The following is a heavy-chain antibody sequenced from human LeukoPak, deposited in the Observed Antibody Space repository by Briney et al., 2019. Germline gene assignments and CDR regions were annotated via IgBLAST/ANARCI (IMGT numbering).Heavy chain of an antibody. CDR2: ISAYNGNT. CDR3: ARDPSASGTLNY. V-gene: IGHV1-18*01. Sequence: ASVKVSCKASGYTFTSYGISWVRQAPGQGLELMGWISAYNGNTNYAQKLQGRVTMTTDTSTSTAYMELRSLRSDDTAVYYCARDPSASGTLNYWGQGALVTVSS. D-gene: IGHD1-7*01. J-gene: IGHJ4*02. CDR1: GYTFTSYG.